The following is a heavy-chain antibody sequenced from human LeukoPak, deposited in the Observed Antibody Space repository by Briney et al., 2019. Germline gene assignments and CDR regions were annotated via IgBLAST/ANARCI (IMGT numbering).Heavy chain of an antibody. CDR3: ARVDWSYYYYGMDV. D-gene: IGHD3/OR15-3a*01. J-gene: IGHJ6*02. V-gene: IGHV4-59*01. CDR1: GGSFSGYY. Sequence: SETLSLTCAVYGGSFSGYYWSWIRQPPGKGLEWIGYIYYSGSTNYNPSLKSRVTISVDTSKNQFSLKLSSVTAADTAVYYCARVDWSYYYYGMDVWGQGTTVTVSS. CDR2: IYYSGST.